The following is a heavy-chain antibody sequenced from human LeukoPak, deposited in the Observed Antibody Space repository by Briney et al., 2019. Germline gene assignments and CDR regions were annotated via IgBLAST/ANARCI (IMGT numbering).Heavy chain of an antibody. CDR2: ISWNSGSI. CDR1: GFSVSNDY. CDR3: AKLTRSDYYDSSGPFDY. J-gene: IGHJ4*02. V-gene: IGHV3-9*01. Sequence: PGGSLRLSCAASGFSVSNDYMSWVRQAPGKGLQWVSGISWNSGSIGYADSVTGRFTISRDNAKNSLYMQMNSLRAEDTALYYCAKLTRSDYYDSSGPFDYWGQGTLVTVSS. D-gene: IGHD3-22*01.